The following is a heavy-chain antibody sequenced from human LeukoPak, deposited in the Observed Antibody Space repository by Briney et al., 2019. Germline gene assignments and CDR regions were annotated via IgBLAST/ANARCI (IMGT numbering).Heavy chain of an antibody. V-gene: IGHV3-11*04. CDR3: ARLNVPADEYYFDY. J-gene: IGHJ4*02. Sequence: GGSLRLSCAASGFIFGDYYMSWIRQSPGKGLEWLSYIGSSGSTIHYGDPVKGRFTISRDNAKNSRYLQMISLRAEDTAVYYCARLNVPADEYYFDYWGQGTLVTVSS. CDR1: GFIFGDYY. CDR2: IGSSGSTI. D-gene: IGHD2-2*01.